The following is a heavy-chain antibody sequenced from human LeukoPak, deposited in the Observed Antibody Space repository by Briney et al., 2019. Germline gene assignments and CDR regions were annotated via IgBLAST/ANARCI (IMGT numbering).Heavy chain of an antibody. CDR1: GYSFTSYW. Sequence: KPGESLKISCKGSGYSFTSYWIGWVRQMPGKGLEWMGIIYPGDSDTRCSPSFQGQVTISADKSLSTAYLQWSSLKASDTAMYYCARLDDSSGYYYDWFDPWGQGTLVTVSS. J-gene: IGHJ5*02. CDR3: ARLDDSSGYYYDWFDP. V-gene: IGHV5-51*01. CDR2: IYPGDSDT. D-gene: IGHD3-22*01.